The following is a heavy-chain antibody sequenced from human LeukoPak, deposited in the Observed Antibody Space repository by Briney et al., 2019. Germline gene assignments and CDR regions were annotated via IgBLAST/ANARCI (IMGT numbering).Heavy chain of an antibody. CDR3: ARTYSTGQDHYYYMDV. V-gene: IGHV1-2*02. J-gene: IGHJ6*03. Sequence: ASVKVSCKASGYTFTGYYMHWVRQAPGQGLEWMGWINPNSGGTNYAQKFQGRVTMTSDTSISTAYMELSRLRSDDTAVYYCARTYSTGQDHYYYMDVWGKGTTVTVSS. CDR2: INPNSGGT. D-gene: IGHD6-19*01. CDR1: GYTFTGYY.